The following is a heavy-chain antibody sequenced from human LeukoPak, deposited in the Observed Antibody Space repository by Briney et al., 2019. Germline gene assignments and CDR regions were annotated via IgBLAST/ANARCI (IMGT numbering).Heavy chain of an antibody. CDR1: GFTFRSYT. Sequence: NPGGSLRLSCAASGFTFRSYTMNWVRQAPGKGLEWFSSISSGGSYIYYAVSVKGRFTISRDNTKNSLYLQMKSLRAEDTAVYYCATTSEDYWGQGTLVTVSS. V-gene: IGHV3-21*01. CDR2: ISSGGSYI. CDR3: ATTSEDY. J-gene: IGHJ4*02.